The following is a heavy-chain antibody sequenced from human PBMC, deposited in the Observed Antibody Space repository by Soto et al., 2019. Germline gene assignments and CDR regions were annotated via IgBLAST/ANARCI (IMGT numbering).Heavy chain of an antibody. CDR1: GYTFTSYG. D-gene: IGHD3-10*01. V-gene: IGHV1-18*01. Sequence: GASVKVSCKASGYTFTSYGISWVRQAPGQGLEWMGWISAYNGNTNYAQKLQGRVTMTTDTSTSTAYMELRSLRSDHTAVYYCARDPTPSPPYHSGSGSYYRGPTHDYWGQGTLVTVSP. CDR3: ARDPTPSPPYHSGSGSYYRGPTHDY. CDR2: ISAYNGNT. J-gene: IGHJ4*02.